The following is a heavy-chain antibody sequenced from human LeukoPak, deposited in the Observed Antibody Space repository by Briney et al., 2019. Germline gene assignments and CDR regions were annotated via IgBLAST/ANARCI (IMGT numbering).Heavy chain of an antibody. Sequence: PSETLSLTCAVYGGSFSGYYWSWIRQPPGKGLEWIGDINHSGSTNYNPSLKSRVTMSVDTSKNQFSLKLSSVTAADTAVYYCARGQYSTSSFYNHYYMDVWGTGTTVTVSS. D-gene: IGHD6-6*01. J-gene: IGHJ6*03. CDR3: ARGQYSTSSFYNHYYMDV. CDR1: GGSFSGYY. CDR2: INHSGST. V-gene: IGHV4-34*01.